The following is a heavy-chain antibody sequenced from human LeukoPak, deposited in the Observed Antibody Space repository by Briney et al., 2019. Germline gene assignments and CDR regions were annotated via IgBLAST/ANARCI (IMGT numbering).Heavy chain of an antibody. CDR2: IRSSGGST. J-gene: IGHJ1*01. CDR1: GFTFSSYA. D-gene: IGHD2-15*01. Sequence: GGSLRLFCAASGFTFSSYAWSGVRRPPGKGLEEVSGIRSSGGSTSYEDFVKGWFTCSSDESRNTVYFQLNSLRVEATAAYYCAEVICVSNDDVVVWGQGTLVTVFS. V-gene: IGHV3-23*01. CDR3: AEVICVSNDDVVV.